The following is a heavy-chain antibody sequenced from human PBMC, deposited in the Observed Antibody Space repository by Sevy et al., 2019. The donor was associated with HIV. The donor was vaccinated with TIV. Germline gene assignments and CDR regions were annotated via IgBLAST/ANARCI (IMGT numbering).Heavy chain of an antibody. CDR1: YGSFSGYY. J-gene: IGHJ5*02. D-gene: IGHD2-2*01. V-gene: IGHV4-34*01. CDR2: INESGIT. CDR3: ARSPPVVVVPGAPSWFDP. Sequence: ETLSLTCAVHYGSFSGYYWNWIRQVPGKGLEWIGEINESGITYYNPSLKSRVTISVDTSKKQVSLKLKSVTAVDSAVYFCARSPPVVVVPGAPSWFDPWGQGTLVTVSS.